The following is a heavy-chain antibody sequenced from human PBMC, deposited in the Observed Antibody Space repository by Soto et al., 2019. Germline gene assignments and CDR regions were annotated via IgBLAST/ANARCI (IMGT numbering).Heavy chain of an antibody. D-gene: IGHD1-7*01. V-gene: IGHV6-1*01. CDR3: ARNWNYDPPYGMDV. J-gene: IGHJ6*02. CDR1: GDXVSSNRGA. CDR2: TYYRSKWYN. Sequence: PXQXLSLTCAISGDXVSSNRGAWNWIRQSPSRGLEWLGRTYYRSKWYNDYSVSVKSRITIKPDTSNNHFSLQLNSVTTEDTAVYYCARNWNYDPPYGMDVWGQGTTVPVSS.